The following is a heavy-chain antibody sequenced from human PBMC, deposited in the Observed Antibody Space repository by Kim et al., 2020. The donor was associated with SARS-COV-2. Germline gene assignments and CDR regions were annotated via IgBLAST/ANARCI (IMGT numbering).Heavy chain of an antibody. CDR3: ASNTGSTRVRVSGGNYGMDV. D-gene: IGHD2-2*01. CDR1: GGTFSSYA. J-gene: IGHJ6*02. Sequence: SVKVSCKASGGTFSSYAISWVRQAPGQGLEWMGGIIPIFGTANYAQKFQGRVTITADESTSTAYMELSSLRAEDTAVYYCASNTGSTRVRVSGGNYGMDVWGQGTPVTVSS. CDR2: IIPIFGTA. V-gene: IGHV1-69*13.